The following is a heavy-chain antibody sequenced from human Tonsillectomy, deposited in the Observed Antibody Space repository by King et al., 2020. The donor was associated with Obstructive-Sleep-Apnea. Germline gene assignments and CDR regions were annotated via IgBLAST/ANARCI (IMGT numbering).Heavy chain of an antibody. CDR1: GYSISSGYY. CDR3: ARVEAAEGYYYYSGMDV. V-gene: IGHV4-38-2*02. D-gene: IGHD6-13*01. Sequence: QLQESGPGLVKPSETLSLTCTVSGYSISSGYYWGWIRQPPGKGLEWIGSIDHSGSTDYNPSLRSRVTISVDTSKNPFSLKLSSVTAADTAVYYCARVEAAEGYYYYSGMDVWGQGTTVTVSS. J-gene: IGHJ6*02. CDR2: IDHSGST.